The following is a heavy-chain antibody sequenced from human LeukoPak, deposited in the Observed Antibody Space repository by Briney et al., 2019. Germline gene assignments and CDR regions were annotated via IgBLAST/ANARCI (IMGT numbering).Heavy chain of an antibody. CDR2: ISNTGSVI. V-gene: IGHV3-11*04. J-gene: IGHJ4*02. CDR3: ARNLPAADY. D-gene: IGHD2-2*01. Sequence: PGGSLRLSCAASGFTVSSNYMSWVRQAPGKGLEWISYISNTGSVIYYADSVKGRFTISRDNAKNSLYLQMNSLRAEDTAAYYCARNLPAADYWGQGTLVTVSS. CDR1: GFTVSSNY.